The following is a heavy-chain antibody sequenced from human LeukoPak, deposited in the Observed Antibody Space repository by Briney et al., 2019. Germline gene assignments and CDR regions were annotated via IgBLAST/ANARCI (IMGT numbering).Heavy chain of an antibody. CDR3: ARDRHCSSTSCYIPYNWFDP. J-gene: IGHJ5*02. CDR1: GYTFTSYG. CDR2: ISAYSGNT. V-gene: IGHV1-18*01. D-gene: IGHD2-2*02. Sequence: ASVKVSCTASGYTFTSYGISWVRQAPGQGLVWMGWISAYSGNTNYAQKLQGRVTMTTDTSTSTAYMELRSLRSDDTAVYYCARDRHCSSTSCYIPYNWFDPWGQGTLVTVSS.